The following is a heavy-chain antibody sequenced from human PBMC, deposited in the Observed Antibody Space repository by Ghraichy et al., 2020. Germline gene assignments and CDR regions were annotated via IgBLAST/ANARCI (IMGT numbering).Heavy chain of an antibody. D-gene: IGHD3-16*01. CDR1: GGSITNYY. CDR2: IYSSGST. J-gene: IGHJ4*02. V-gene: IGHV4-59*01. Sequence: SETLSLTCTVSGGSITNYYWSWIRQPPGKGLEWIGYIYSSGSTNYNPSLKSRVSISVDTSKNQFSLKLTSVTAADTAVYHCARGVGGAPNNFDYWGQGSLVTVSS. CDR3: ARGVGGAPNNFDY.